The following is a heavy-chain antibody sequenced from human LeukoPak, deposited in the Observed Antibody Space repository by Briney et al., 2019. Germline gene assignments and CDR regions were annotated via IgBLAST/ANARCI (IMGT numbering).Heavy chain of an antibody. CDR1: GFTFSSYA. J-gene: IGHJ5*02. D-gene: IGHD6-19*01. V-gene: IGHV3-23*01. Sequence: GGSLRLSCAASGFTFSSYAMSWVRQAPGKGLEWVSAISGSGGSTYYADSVKGRFTISRDNSKNTLYLQMNSLRAEDTAVYYCAKDRSSGWYWGWFDPWGQGTLVTVSS. CDR2: ISGSGGST. CDR3: AKDRSSGWYWGWFDP.